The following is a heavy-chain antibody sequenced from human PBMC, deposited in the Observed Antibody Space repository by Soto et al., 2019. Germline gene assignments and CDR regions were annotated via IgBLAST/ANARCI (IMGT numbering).Heavy chain of an antibody. CDR2: IYHSGST. Sequence: SQTLPLTCAVSGGSISSGGYCWSWIRQPPGKGLEWIGYIYHSGSTYYNPSLKSRVTISVDRSKNQFSLKLSSVTAADTAVYYCARGGYCISTSCYYFDYWGQGTLVTVSS. V-gene: IGHV4-30-2*01. J-gene: IGHJ4*02. CDR1: GGSISSGGYC. CDR3: ARGGYCISTSCYYFDY. D-gene: IGHD2-2*01.